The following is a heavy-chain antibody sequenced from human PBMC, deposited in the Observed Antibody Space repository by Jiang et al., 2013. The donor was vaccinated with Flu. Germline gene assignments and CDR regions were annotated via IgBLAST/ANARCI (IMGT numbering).Heavy chain of an antibody. J-gene: IGHJ5*02. D-gene: IGHD3-10*01. CDR1: GYSFTSYW. Sequence: LKISCKGSGYSFTSYWIGWVRQMPGKGLEWMGIIYPGDSDTRYSPSFQGQVTISADKSISTAYLQWSSLKASDTAMYYCARLGGFGELAVVNWFDPWGQGTLVTVSS. V-gene: IGHV5-51*01. CDR3: ARLGGFGELAVVNWFDP. CDR2: IYPGDSDT.